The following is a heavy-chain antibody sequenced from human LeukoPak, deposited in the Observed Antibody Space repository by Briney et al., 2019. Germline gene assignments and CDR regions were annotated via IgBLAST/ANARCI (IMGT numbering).Heavy chain of an antibody. D-gene: IGHD2-15*01. CDR2: IKEDGGEK. CDR1: GFTFSSYW. Sequence: GGSLRLSCAVSGFTFSSYWMSWVRQAPGKGLEWVANIKEDGGEKYHVDPVKGRFTISRDNAKNSLYLQMNSLRAEDTAMYYCVRDRGYCSGGTCYALWDYWGQGTLVTVSS. CDR3: VRDRGYCSGGTCYALWDY. J-gene: IGHJ4*02. V-gene: IGHV3-7*01.